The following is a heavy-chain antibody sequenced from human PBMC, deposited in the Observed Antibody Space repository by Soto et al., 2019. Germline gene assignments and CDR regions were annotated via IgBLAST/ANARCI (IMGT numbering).Heavy chain of an antibody. Sequence: ASVKVSCKASGYTFTSYGISWVRQAPGQGLEWMGWISAYNGNTNYAQKLQGRVTMTTDTSTSTAYMELRSLRSDDTAVYYCARHVLRYFDWLLHRRSYGMDVWGQGTTVTAP. CDR3: ARHVLRYFDWLLHRRSYGMDV. CDR1: GYTFTSYG. J-gene: IGHJ6*02. CDR2: ISAYNGNT. D-gene: IGHD3-9*01. V-gene: IGHV1-18*01.